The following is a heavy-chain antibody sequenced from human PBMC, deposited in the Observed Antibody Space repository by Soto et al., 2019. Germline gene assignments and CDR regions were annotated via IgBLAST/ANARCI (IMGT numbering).Heavy chain of an antibody. Sequence: SETLSLTCTVSGGSISSYYWSWIRQPPGKGLEWIGYIYYSGSTNYNPSLKSRVTISVDTSKNQFSLKLSSVTAADTAVYYCARQARYAASHYYGMDVWGQGTKVTVSS. CDR2: IYYSGST. V-gene: IGHV4-59*08. CDR3: ARQARYAASHYYGMDV. J-gene: IGHJ6*02. CDR1: GGSISSYY. D-gene: IGHD3-9*01.